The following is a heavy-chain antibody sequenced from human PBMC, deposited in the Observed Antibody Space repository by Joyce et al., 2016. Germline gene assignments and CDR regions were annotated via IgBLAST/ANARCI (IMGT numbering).Heavy chain of an antibody. Sequence: EVQLLESGGGLVQPGGFLRLSCAASGFTFSSYAMSGVRQARGKGLEGVSAIRGSGGSTYYADSVKGRFTISRDNSKNTLYLQMNTLRAEDTAVYFCAKEAVYSSSWYLDYWGQGTLVTVSS. J-gene: IGHJ4*02. D-gene: IGHD6-13*01. CDR2: IRGSGGST. CDR3: AKEAVYSSSWYLDY. V-gene: IGHV3-23*01. CDR1: GFTFSSYA.